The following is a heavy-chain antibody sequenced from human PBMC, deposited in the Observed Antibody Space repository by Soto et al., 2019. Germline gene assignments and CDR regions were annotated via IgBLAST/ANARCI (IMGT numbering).Heavy chain of an antibody. D-gene: IGHD2-8*01. CDR1: GGSISRGGYY. Sequence: PSETLSLTCTVSGGSISRGGYYWSWILQHPGKGLEWIGYIYYSGSTYYNPSLKSRVTISVDTSKNQFSLKLSSVTAADTAVYYCAGDRVNEGSIDRFDPRGQGTQVTVSS. V-gene: IGHV4-31*03. CDR3: AGDRVNEGSIDRFDP. CDR2: IYYSGST. J-gene: IGHJ5*01.